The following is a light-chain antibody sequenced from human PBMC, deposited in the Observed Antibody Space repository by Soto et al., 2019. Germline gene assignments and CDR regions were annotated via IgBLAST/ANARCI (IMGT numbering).Light chain of an antibody. V-gene: IGLV2-8*01. Sequence: QSALTQPPSASGSPGQSVAISCTGTSSDVGGYNYVSWYQQHPGKAPKLMIYEVNKRPSGVPDRFSGSKSGNTASLTVSGLQAEDEADYYCQSYDIHLSASLVFGGGTQLTVL. CDR1: SSDVGGYNY. J-gene: IGLJ2*01. CDR2: EVN. CDR3: QSYDIHLSASLV.